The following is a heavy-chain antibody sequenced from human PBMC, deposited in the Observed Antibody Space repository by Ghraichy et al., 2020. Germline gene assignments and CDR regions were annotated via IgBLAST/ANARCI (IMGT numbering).Heavy chain of an antibody. CDR3: ARDSGGYTFGLHYFDY. D-gene: IGHD5-18*01. CDR2: ISSANSYI. V-gene: IGHV3-21*04. Sequence: LNISCAASGFTFTSYSMHWVRQAPGKGLEWVSSISSANSYIYYADSVKGRFTISRDNAKNSLFLQMNSLRAEDTAVYYCARDSGGYTFGLHYFDYWGQGTLVTVSS. J-gene: IGHJ4*02. CDR1: GFTFTSYS.